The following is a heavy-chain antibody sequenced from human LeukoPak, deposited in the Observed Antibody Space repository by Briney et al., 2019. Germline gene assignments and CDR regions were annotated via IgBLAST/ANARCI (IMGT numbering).Heavy chain of an antibody. J-gene: IGHJ6*03. D-gene: IGHD3-10*01. V-gene: IGHV4-39*07. CDR3: ARTTMVRGTYYMDV. Sequence: SETLSLTCTVSDGSISSSTYYWGWIRQPPGKGLEWIGTIYYSGYTNYNPSLKSRVTISVDTSKNQFSLKLSSVTAADTAVYYCARTTMVRGTYYMDVWGKGTTVTISS. CDR1: DGSISSSTYY. CDR2: IYYSGYT.